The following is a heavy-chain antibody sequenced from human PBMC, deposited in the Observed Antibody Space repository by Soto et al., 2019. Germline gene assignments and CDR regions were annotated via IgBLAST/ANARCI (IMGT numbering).Heavy chain of an antibody. CDR3: AREGSDIVVVVAATLPLYYYYGMDV. CDR2: VIPIFGTA. J-gene: IGHJ6*02. CDR1: GGTFSSYA. V-gene: IGHV1-69*01. Sequence: QVQLVQSGAEVKKPGSSVKVSCKASGGTFSSYAISWVRQAPGQGLEWMGGVIPIFGTANYARKFQGRVRIPADESTSTAYVELSSLRSEDTAVYYCAREGSDIVVVVAATLPLYYYYGMDVWGQGTTVTVSS. D-gene: IGHD2-15*01.